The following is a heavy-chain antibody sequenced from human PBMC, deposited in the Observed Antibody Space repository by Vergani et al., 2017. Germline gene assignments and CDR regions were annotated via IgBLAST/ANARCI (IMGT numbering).Heavy chain of an antibody. CDR1: GGSISSYY. CDR2: IYYSGST. Sequence: QVQLQESGPGLVKPSETLSLTCTVSGGSISSYYWSWIRQPPGKGLEWIGYIYYSGSTNYNPSLKSRVTISVDTSKNQFSLKLSSVTAADPAVYYCARWAIVPAAGYYYYYYMDVWGKGTTVTVSS. D-gene: IGHD2-2*01. V-gene: IGHV4-59*01. J-gene: IGHJ6*03. CDR3: ARWAIVPAAGYYYYYYMDV.